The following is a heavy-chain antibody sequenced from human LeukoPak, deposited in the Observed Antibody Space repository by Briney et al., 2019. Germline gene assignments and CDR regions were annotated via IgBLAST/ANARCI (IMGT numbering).Heavy chain of an antibody. Sequence: GSLRLSCAASGFTFSSYGMHWVRQAPGKGLEWVAVISYDGSNKHYADSVKGRFTISRDNSKNTLYLQMNSLRAEDTAVYYCAKDSVGDIAAAGSDAFDIWGQGTMVTVSS. CDR2: ISYDGSNK. CDR1: GFTFSSYG. CDR3: AKDSVGDIAAAGSDAFDI. V-gene: IGHV3-30*18. D-gene: IGHD6-13*01. J-gene: IGHJ3*02.